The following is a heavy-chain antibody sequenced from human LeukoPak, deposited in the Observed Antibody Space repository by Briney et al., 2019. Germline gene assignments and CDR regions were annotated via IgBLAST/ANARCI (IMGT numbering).Heavy chain of an antibody. Sequence: SETLSLTCTVSGGSISSYYWSWIRQPAGKGLEWIGRIYTSGSTTYNPSLKSRVTISGDTSENQFSLRLSSVTAADTAVYYCARHRHIVVVTAMRIWFDPWGQGTLVTVSS. CDR2: IYTSGST. J-gene: IGHJ5*02. V-gene: IGHV4-4*07. CDR3: ARHRHIVVVTAMRIWFDP. D-gene: IGHD2-21*02. CDR1: GGSISSYY.